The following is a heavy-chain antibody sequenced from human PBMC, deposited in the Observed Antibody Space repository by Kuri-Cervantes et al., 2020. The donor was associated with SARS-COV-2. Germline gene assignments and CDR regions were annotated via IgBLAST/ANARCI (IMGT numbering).Heavy chain of an antibody. CDR3: IKEGYSYAFEY. J-gene: IGHJ4*02. V-gene: IGHV3-30*02. Sequence: GGSLRLSCAASGFTFSRYGMHWVRQAPGKGLEWVAFIRYDGSNKYYADSVKGRFTISRDHSKNTLYLQMNSRRAEDTAVYYCIKEGYSYAFEYWGQGTLVTVSS. D-gene: IGHD5-18*01. CDR1: GFTFSRYG. CDR2: IRYDGSNK.